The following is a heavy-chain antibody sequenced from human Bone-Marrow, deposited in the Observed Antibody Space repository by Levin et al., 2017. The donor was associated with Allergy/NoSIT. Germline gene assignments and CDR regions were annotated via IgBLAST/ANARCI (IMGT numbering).Heavy chain of an antibody. V-gene: IGHV3-23*01. J-gene: IGHJ5*02. Sequence: GESLKISCLGSGFTFGSYAMNWVRQAPGKGLEWVSSISNGGTTYYADSVKGRFAVSRDNSKSTVYLQLNSLRVEDTAVFYCVKGQGYGSGGYRGWFDPWGQGTLVTVSS. CDR3: VKGQGYGSGGYRGWFDP. CDR1: GFTFGSYA. CDR2: ISNGGTT. D-gene: IGHD3-10*01.